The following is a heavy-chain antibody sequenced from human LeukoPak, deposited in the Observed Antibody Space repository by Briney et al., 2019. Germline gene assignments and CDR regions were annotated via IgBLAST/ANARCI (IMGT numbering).Heavy chain of an antibody. V-gene: IGHV3-21*06. CDR2: ISTNSTYI. CDR3: ARVSTAASLAIDS. Sequence: GGSLRLSCAASGFTFSDYNMNWVRQAPGKGLEWVSVISTNSTYIYYADSVKGRFTISRDNAKNSLYLQMNSLRAEDTAVYYCARVSTAASLAIDSWGQGTLVTVST. J-gene: IGHJ4*02. CDR1: GFTFSDYN. D-gene: IGHD6-13*01.